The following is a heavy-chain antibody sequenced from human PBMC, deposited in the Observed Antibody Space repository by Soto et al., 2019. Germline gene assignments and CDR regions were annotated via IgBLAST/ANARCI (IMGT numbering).Heavy chain of an antibody. V-gene: IGHV4-39*01. J-gene: IGHJ4*02. CDR1: GGSISSSGYY. CDR3: ARRRGGTPIDY. D-gene: IGHD1-26*01. CDR2: FYYSGGT. Sequence: SETLSLTCTVSGGSISSSGYYWGWIRQPPGKGLEWIGSFYYSGGTYSNPSLKSRVTISADTSKNQFSLKLSSVTAADTAVYYCARRRGGTPIDYWGQGTLVTVSS.